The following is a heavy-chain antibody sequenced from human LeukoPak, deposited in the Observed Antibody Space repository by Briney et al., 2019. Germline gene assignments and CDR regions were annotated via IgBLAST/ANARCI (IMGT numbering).Heavy chain of an antibody. CDR3: ARDPLEYSSSSGGFDY. J-gene: IGHJ4*02. CDR2: IYSSGAT. Sequence: PSETLSLTCTVSGGSISVGSHYWNWIRRPAGKGLEWIGRIYSSGATNYNPSLKSRVTISVDTSKNQFSLKLSAVTAADTAVYYCARDPLEYSSSSGGFDYWGQGTLVTVSS. CDR1: GGSISVGSHY. V-gene: IGHV4-61*02. D-gene: IGHD6-6*01.